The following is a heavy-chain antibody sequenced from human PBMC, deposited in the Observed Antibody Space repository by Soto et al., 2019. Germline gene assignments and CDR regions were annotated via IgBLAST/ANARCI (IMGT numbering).Heavy chain of an antibody. J-gene: IGHJ4*02. CDR1: GGSSSSRDYY. Sequence: SETLSLTCTVSGGSSSSRDYYCSWIRQPPGKGLEWSGYIYYSGSTNYNPSLKSRVTISVGTSKKQVSLKLSSVTAADTAKYNWAKGAGYNPLDYWGQAALVTVSS. D-gene: IGHD1-1*01. V-gene: IGHV4-30-4*01. CDR3: AKGAGYNPLDY. CDR2: IYYSGST.